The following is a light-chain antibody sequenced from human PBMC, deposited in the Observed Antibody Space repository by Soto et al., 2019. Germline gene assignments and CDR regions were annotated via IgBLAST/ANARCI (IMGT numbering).Light chain of an antibody. CDR2: MIS. CDR3: MQATQPYT. V-gene: IGKV2-24*01. CDR1: QSLVHGDGNTY. J-gene: IGKJ2*01. Sequence: DIVMTQTPLSSPVTLGQPASISCRSSQSLVHGDGNTYLSWLQQRPGQPPRLLIYMISNRFSGVPDRFNGSGAGTDFTLKISRVEAEDVGVYYCMQATQPYTFGQGTKLEIK.